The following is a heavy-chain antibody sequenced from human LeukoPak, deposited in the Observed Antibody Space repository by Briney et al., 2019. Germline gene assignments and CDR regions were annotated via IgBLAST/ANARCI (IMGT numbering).Heavy chain of an antibody. J-gene: IGHJ6*03. Sequence: SETLSLTCTASGASISTSTYYWGWVRHPPGKGLEWIANIYYSGTTYYNPSLKSRVTVSEDTSRSRFSLMLSSVAAADTAIYFCARQVSDYYYHYMDVWGEGTTVIVSS. CDR2: IYYSGTT. CDR3: ARQVSDYYYHYMDV. CDR1: GASISTSTYY. V-gene: IGHV4-39*01.